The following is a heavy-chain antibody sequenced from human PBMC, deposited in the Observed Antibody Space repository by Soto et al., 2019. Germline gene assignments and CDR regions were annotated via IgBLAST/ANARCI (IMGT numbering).Heavy chain of an antibody. V-gene: IGHV1-3*04. CDR2: IYTGSGKS. J-gene: IGHJ4*02. Sequence: ASVKVSCKASGYTFTEYPIHWVRQAPGKGLAWMGWIYTGSGKSRFSQNFKGRVTFSRDTSAATVNMDLKNLSPEHTAGYFCVRDKALKSGYWRKGTLVT. D-gene: IGHD3-3*01. CDR3: VRDKALKSGY. CDR1: GYTFTEYP.